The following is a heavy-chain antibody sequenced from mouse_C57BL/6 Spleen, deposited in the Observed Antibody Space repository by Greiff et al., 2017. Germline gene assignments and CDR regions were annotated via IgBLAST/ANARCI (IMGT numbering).Heavy chain of an antibody. J-gene: IGHJ2*01. V-gene: IGHV5-16*01. CDR2: INYDGSST. CDR3: ARDNYYYGSSSGLLDY. CDR1: GFTFSDYY. Sequence: EVMLVESEGGLVQPGSSMKLSCTASGFTFSDYYMAWVRQVPEKGLEWVANINYDGSSTYYLDSLKSRFIISRDNAKNILYLQMSSLKSEDTATYYCARDNYYYGSSSGLLDYWGQGTTLTVSS. D-gene: IGHD1-1*01.